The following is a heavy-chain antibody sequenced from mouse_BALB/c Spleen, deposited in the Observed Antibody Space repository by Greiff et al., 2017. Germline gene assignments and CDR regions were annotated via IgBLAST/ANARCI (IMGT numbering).Heavy chain of an antibody. CDR3: VRGYGSSYGNYAMDY. D-gene: IGHD1-1*01. J-gene: IGHJ4*01. V-gene: IGHV10-1*02. CDR2: IRSKSNNYAT. CDR1: GFTFNTYA. Sequence: EVKLVESGGGLVQPKGSLKLSCAASGFTFNTYAMNWVRQAPGKGLEWVARIRSKSNNYATYYADSVKDRFTISRDDSQSMLYLQMNNLKTEDTAMYYCVRGYGSSYGNYAMDYWGQGTSVTVSS.